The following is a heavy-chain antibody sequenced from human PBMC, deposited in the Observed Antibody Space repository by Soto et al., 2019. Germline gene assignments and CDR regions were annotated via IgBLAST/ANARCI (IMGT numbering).Heavy chain of an antibody. J-gene: IGHJ4*02. CDR3: ARIELLGFGVTGIDY. D-gene: IGHD3-10*01. Sequence: EVQLVESGGGLVQPGGSLRLSCAASGFTFSSYWMSWVRQAPGKGLEWVANIKQDGSEKYYVDSVKGRFTISRDNAKNSLYLQMNSLRAEDTAVYYCARIELLGFGVTGIDYWGQGTLVTVSS. V-gene: IGHV3-7*01. CDR2: IKQDGSEK. CDR1: GFTFSSYW.